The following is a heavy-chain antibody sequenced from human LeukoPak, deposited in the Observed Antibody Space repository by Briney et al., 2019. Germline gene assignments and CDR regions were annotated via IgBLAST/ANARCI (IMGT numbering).Heavy chain of an antibody. CDR1: GGSISSSSYY. Sequence: PSETLSLTCTVSGGSISSSSYYWGWIRQPPGKGLEWIGSIYYSGSTYYNPSLKSRVTISVDTSKNQFSLKLSSVTAADTAVYYCARARDFWSGYYRHPNYFDYWGQGTLVTVSS. CDR3: ARARDFWSGYYRHPNYFDY. D-gene: IGHD3-3*01. CDR2: IYYSGST. J-gene: IGHJ4*02. V-gene: IGHV4-39*01.